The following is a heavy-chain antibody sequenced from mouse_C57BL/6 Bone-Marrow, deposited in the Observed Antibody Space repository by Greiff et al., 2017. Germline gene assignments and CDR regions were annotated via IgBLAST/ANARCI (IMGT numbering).Heavy chain of an antibody. CDR1: GYSITSDY. CDR2: ISYSGST. J-gene: IGHJ1*03. CDR3: AGDGYYLGGVDV. D-gene: IGHD2-3*01. V-gene: IGHV3-8*01. Sequence: EVKLVESGPGLAKPSQTLSLTCSVTGYSITSDYWNWIRKFPGHKLEYMGYISYSGSTYYNPSLKSRIAITRETSKNRYYQRLNSVTTEDTATYYCAGDGYYLGGVDVWGTGTTVTVSS.